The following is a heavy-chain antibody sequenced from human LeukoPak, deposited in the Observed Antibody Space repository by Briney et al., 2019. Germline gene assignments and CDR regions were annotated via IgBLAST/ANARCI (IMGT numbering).Heavy chain of an antibody. V-gene: IGHV3-11*01. CDR3: AKVRGTYSSGYYFDS. D-gene: IGHD6-19*01. Sequence: SGGSLRLSCAASGFTFSDYYMSWIRQAPGKGLEWVSYISSSNSSIYYAESVKGRFTISRDNAKNSLFLQMDSLRTEDTAFYYCAKVRGTYSSGYYFDSWGQGTLVTVSS. CDR1: GFTFSDYY. CDR2: ISSSNSSI. J-gene: IGHJ4*02.